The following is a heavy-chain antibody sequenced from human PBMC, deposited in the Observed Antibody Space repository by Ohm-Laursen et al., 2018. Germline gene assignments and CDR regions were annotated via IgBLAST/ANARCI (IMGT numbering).Heavy chain of an antibody. CDR1: GFTFDDYA. J-gene: IGHJ6*02. Sequence: SLRLSCAASGFTFDDYAMHWVQHAQGKGLERVSGISRNSGSIGYADSVKGRFTISRDNAKNSLYLQMNSLRAEDTALYYCAKDSSGGYYGMHVWGQGTTVTVSS. D-gene: IGHD3-10*01. CDR2: ISRNSGSI. V-gene: IGHV3-9*01. CDR3: AKDSSGGYYGMHV.